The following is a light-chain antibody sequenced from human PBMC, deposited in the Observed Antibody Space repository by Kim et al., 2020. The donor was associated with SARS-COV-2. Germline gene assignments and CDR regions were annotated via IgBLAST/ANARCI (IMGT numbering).Light chain of an antibody. CDR3: SSYAGTNNVL. J-gene: IGLJ2*01. CDR2: ELN. Sequence: GLSVAISFSGTITDVVVYNYLSWYQQYPGKSPKLIVHELNKRPSGVPDRFSGSKSGNTASLTVSGLQAEDEADYYCSSYAGTNNVLFGGGTQLTVL. V-gene: IGLV2-8*01. CDR1: ITDVVVYNY.